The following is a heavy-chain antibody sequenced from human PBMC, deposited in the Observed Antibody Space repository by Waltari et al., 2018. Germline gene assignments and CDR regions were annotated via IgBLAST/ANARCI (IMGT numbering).Heavy chain of an antibody. V-gene: IGHV4-30-4*08. D-gene: IGHD4-17*01. CDR2: FYYTGST. J-gene: IGHJ1*01. Sequence: QVQLQESGPGLVEPSQTLSLSCTVSPDSITSGDYYWSRIRQPPGKGLEWIGNFYYTGSTYYNPSLESRVSISVDTSNKQFSLKLRSVTAADTAIYFCARDDYGDYSGRFFQHWGQGALVTVSS. CDR3: ARDDYGDYSGRFFQH. CDR1: PDSITSGDYY.